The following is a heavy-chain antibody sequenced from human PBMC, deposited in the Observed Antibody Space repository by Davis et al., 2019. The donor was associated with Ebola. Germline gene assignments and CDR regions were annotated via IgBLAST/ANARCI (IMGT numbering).Heavy chain of an antibody. Sequence: CGSLRLSCKGSGYSFNSYWIGWVRQMPGKGLEWMGIIYPGDSDTRYSPSFQGQVTISADKSISTAYLQWSSLKASDTAMYYCARHGEQDYPNWFDPWGQGTLVTVSS. D-gene: IGHD3-10*01. V-gene: IGHV5-51*01. CDR3: ARHGEQDYPNWFDP. CDR2: IYPGDSDT. J-gene: IGHJ5*02. CDR1: GYSFNSYW.